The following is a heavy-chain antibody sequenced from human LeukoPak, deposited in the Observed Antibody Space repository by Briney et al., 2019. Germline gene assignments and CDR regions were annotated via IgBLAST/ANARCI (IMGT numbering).Heavy chain of an antibody. CDR2: INPNSGGT. J-gene: IGHJ6*02. V-gene: IGHV1-2*04. CDR1: GYTFTGYY. CDR3: ARERLSSSWYTTHYYYYGMDV. D-gene: IGHD6-13*01. Sequence: ASVKVSCKASGYTFTGYYMHWVRQAPGQGLEWMGWINPNSGGTNYAQKFQGWVTMTRGTSISTAYMELSRLRSDDTAVYYCARERLSSSWYTTHYYYYGMDVWGQGTTVTVSS.